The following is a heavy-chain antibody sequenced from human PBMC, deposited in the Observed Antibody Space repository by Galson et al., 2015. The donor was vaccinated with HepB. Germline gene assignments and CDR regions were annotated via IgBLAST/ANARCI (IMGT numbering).Heavy chain of an antibody. Sequence: SVKVSCKASGYTFTSYGISWVRQAPGQGLEWMGWISAYNGNTNYAQKLQGRVTMTTDTSTSTAYMELRSLRSDDTAVYYCARDRLFTTPLAAAGSGVGGYWGQGTLVTVSS. D-gene: IGHD6-13*01. V-gene: IGHV1-18*01. CDR2: ISAYNGNT. CDR3: ARDRLFTTPLAAAGSGVGGY. J-gene: IGHJ4*02. CDR1: GYTFTSYG.